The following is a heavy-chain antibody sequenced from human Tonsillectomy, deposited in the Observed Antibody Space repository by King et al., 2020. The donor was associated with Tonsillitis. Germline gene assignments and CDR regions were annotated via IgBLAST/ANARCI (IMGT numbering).Heavy chain of an antibody. CDR3: ASEGITGTTGGIYYYYGMDV. D-gene: IGHD1-7*01. J-gene: IGHJ6*02. Sequence: VQLVESGGGVVQPGRSLRLSCAASGFTFSSYAMHWVRQAPGKGLEWVAVISYDGSNKYYADSVKGRFTISRDNSKNTLYLQMNSLRAEDTAVYYCASEGITGTTGGIYYYYGMDVWGQGTTVTVSS. V-gene: IGHV3-30-3*01. CDR2: ISYDGSNK. CDR1: GFTFSSYA.